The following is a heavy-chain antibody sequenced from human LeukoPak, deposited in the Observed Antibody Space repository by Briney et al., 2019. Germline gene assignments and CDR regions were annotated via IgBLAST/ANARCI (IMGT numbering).Heavy chain of an antibody. CDR2: ISSSSSYI. CDR3: ARVRFGEEYYDY. V-gene: IGHV3-21*01. D-gene: IGHD3-10*01. CDR1: GFTFSSYS. Sequence: PGGSLRLSCAASGFTFSSYSMNWVRQAPGKGLEWVSSISSSSSYIYYADSVKGRFTISRDNAKNSLYLQMNSLRAEDTAVYYCARVRFGEEYYDYWGQGTLVTVSS. J-gene: IGHJ4*02.